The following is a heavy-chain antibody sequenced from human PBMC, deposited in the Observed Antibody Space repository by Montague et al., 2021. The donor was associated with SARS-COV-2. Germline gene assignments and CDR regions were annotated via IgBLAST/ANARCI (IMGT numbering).Heavy chain of an antibody. Sequence: SETLSLTCTVSAGSITSHYWSWIRQPPGKALEWIGYVYYTGSTKYNPSLKSRVTMSVDTPKNRLSLSLRSLTAADTAVYYCARAQNTCFIANCVNYFDFWGLGALVTVSS. CDR2: VYYTGST. J-gene: IGHJ4*02. CDR1: AGSITSHY. D-gene: IGHD1-1*01. CDR3: ARAQNTCFIANCVNYFDF. V-gene: IGHV4-59*11.